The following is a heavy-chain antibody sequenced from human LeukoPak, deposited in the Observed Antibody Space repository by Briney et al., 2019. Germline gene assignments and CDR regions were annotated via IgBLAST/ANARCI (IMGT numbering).Heavy chain of an antibody. CDR2: IIPIFGTA. CDR3: ARDLYYYDSSGYPPSYYYYYGMDV. D-gene: IGHD3-22*01. Sequence: ASVKVSCKASGGTFSSYAISWVRQAPGQGLEWMGGIIPIFGTANYAQKFQGRVTITTDGSTSTAYMELSSLRSEDTAVYYCARDLYYYDSSGYPPSYYYYYGMDVWGQGTTVTVSS. CDR1: GGTFSSYA. V-gene: IGHV1-69*05. J-gene: IGHJ6*02.